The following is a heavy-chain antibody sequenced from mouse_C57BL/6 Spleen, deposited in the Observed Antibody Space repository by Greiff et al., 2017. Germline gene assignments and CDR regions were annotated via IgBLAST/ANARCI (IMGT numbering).Heavy chain of an antibody. Sequence: EVKLVESGGGLVKPGGSLKLSCAASGFTFSDSGMHWVRQAPEKGLEWVAYISSGSSTIYYADTVKGRFTISRDNAKNTLFLQMTSLRSEDTAMYYCARPYYGSGGAMDYWGQGTSVTVSS. CDR1: GFTFSDSG. D-gene: IGHD1-1*01. CDR3: ARPYYGSGGAMDY. V-gene: IGHV5-17*01. J-gene: IGHJ4*01. CDR2: ISSGSSTI.